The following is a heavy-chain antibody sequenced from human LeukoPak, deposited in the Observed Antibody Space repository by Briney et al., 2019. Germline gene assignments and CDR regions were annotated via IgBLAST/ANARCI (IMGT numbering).Heavy chain of an antibody. D-gene: IGHD6-19*01. CDR3: ARDLRSSGWSRGYYYYGMDV. J-gene: IGHJ6*02. CDR1: GYTLTSYY. Sequence: APVKVSCKASGYTLTSYYMHWVRHAPGQGLEWMGIINPSGGSTSYAQKFQGRVTMTRDTSTSTVYMELSSLRSEDTAVYYCARDLRSSGWSRGYYYYGMDVWGQGTTVTVSS. V-gene: IGHV1-46*01. CDR2: INPSGGST.